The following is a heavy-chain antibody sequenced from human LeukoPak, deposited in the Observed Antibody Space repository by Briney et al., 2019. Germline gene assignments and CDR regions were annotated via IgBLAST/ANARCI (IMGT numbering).Heavy chain of an antibody. D-gene: IGHD3-10*01. CDR2: ISGSGGST. CDR3: AKDRGELLWFGELLYSGFDY. J-gene: IGHJ4*02. CDR1: GFTFSSYG. V-gene: IGHV3-23*01. Sequence: GGSLRLSCAASGFTFSSYGMSWVRQAPGKGLEWVSAISGSGGSTYYADSVKGRFTISRDNSKNTLYLQMNSLRAEDTAVYYCAKDRGELLWFGELLYSGFDYWGQGTLVTVSS.